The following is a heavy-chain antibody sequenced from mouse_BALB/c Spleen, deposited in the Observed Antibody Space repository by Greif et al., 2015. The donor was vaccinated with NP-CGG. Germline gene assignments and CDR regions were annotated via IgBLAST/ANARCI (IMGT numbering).Heavy chain of an antibody. CDR1: GFTFTDYY. D-gene: IGHD2-4*01. J-gene: IGHJ4*01. V-gene: IGHV7-3*02. CDR3: ARPYFDYEDYYAMDD. Sequence: EVQLVESGGGLVQPGGSLRLSCATSGFTFTDYYMSWVRQPPGKALEWLGFIRNKANDYTTEYSASAKGRFTISRDNSQSILYLQMNTLRAEDSATYYCARPYFDYEDYYAMDDWGQGTSVTVSS. CDR2: IRNKANDYTT.